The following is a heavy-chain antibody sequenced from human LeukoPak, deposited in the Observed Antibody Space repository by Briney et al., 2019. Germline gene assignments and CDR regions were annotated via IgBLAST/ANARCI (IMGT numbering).Heavy chain of an antibody. D-gene: IGHD1-7*01. J-gene: IGHJ4*02. CDR2: LNPSDGST. V-gene: IGHV1-46*01. CDR3: ARGLGSGQTGTIPGGLDY. Sequence: ASVKVSCKASGYTFTSYFIHWVRQAPGQGLEWVGVLNPSDGSTTYAQKFQGRVTMTRDTSTSTVYMDLNSLRSEDTAVFYCARGLGSGQTGTIPGGLDYWGQGTLVTVSA. CDR1: GYTFTSYF.